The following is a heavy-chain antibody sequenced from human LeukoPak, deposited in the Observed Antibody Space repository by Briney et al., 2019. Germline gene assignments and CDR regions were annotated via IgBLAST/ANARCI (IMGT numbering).Heavy chain of an antibody. CDR2: INPKSGGT. CDR1: GYTFTSYY. Sequence: ASVKVSCKASGYTFTSYYMHWVRQAPGQGLEWMAWINPKSGGTNYAQKFQGRVTMTRDTSINTAYMELNSLRSDDTAVYYCARDYYGSGTYYGAFDIWGQGTLVTVSS. CDR3: ARDYYGSGTYYGAFDI. D-gene: IGHD3-10*01. J-gene: IGHJ3*02. V-gene: IGHV1-2*02.